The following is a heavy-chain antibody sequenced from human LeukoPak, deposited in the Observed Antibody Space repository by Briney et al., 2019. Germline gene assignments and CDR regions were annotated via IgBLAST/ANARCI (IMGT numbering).Heavy chain of an antibody. V-gene: IGHV4-59*01. J-gene: IGHJ4*02. CDR3: AREFCCGSYDY. CDR2: IYYSGNT. Sequence: SETLSLTCTVSGGPISSYYWSWIRQPPGKRLEWIGYIYYSGNTNCNPSLKSRVTMSLDTSKNQFSLKLSSVTAADTAVYYCAREFCCGSYDYWGQGTLVTVSS. CDR1: GGPISSYY. D-gene: IGHD5-18*01.